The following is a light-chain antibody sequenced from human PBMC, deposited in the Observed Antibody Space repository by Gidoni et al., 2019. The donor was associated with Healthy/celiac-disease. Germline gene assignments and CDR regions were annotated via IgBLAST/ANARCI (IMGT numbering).Light chain of an antibody. CDR3: QQYDNLPIT. V-gene: IGKV1-33*01. CDR2: DAS. CDR1: QDISNY. J-gene: IGKJ5*01. Sequence: DIQMTQSPSSLSASVGDRVTITCQESQDISNYLNWYQQKPGKAPKLLIYDASNLETGVPSRFSGSGSGTEFTFTISSLQPEDIATYYCQQYDNLPITFGQGTRLEIK.